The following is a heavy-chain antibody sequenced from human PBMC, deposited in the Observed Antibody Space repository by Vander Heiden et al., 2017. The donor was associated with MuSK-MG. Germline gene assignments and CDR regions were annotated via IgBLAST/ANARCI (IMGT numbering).Heavy chain of an antibody. J-gene: IGHJ6*02. V-gene: IGHV3-33*01. CDR1: GFTFSSYG. CDR3: ARDLHCSSTSCYRYYYGMDV. D-gene: IGHD2-2*01. Sequence: QVQLVESGGGVVQPGRSLRLSCAASGFTFSSYGMHWVRQAPGKGLEWVAVIWYDGSNKYYADSVKGRFTISRDNSKNTLYLQMNSLRAEDTAVYYCARDLHCSSTSCYRYYYGMDVWGQGTTVTVSS. CDR2: IWYDGSNK.